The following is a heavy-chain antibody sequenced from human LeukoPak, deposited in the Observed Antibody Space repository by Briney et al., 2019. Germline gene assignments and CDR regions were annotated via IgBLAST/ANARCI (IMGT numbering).Heavy chain of an antibody. D-gene: IGHD6-13*01. CDR1: GFTFSSYA. Sequence: PGRSLRLSCAASGFTFSSYAMHWVRQAPGKGLEWVAVISYDGSNKYYADSVKGRFTISRDNSKNTLYLQMNSLRAEDTAVYYCASFQQPTDYWGQGTLVTVSS. CDR3: ASFQQPTDY. V-gene: IGHV3-30-3*01. CDR2: ISYDGSNK. J-gene: IGHJ4*02.